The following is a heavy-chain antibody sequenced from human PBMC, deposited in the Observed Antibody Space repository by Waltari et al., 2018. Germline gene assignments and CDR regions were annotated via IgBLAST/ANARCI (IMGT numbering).Heavy chain of an antibody. CDR1: GYTFTDYY. CDR3: AMRPILRFLEEMDYFDY. D-gene: IGHD3-3*01. J-gene: IGHJ4*02. CDR2: VDPEDGET. Sequence: EVQLVQSGAEVKKPGATVKISCKVSGYTFTDYYMHWVQQAPGKGLEWMGLVDPEDGETKYAEKFQGRVTITADTSTDTAYMELSSLRSEDTAVYYCAMRPILRFLEEMDYFDYWGQGTLVTVSS. V-gene: IGHV1-69-2*01.